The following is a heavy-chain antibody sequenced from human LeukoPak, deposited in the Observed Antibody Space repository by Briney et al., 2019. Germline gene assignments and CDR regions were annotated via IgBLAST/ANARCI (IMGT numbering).Heavy chain of an antibody. D-gene: IGHD6-19*01. CDR1: GFTFSIYS. J-gene: IGHJ4*02. CDR2: ISSSSSYI. CDR3: ARDSRYSSGWLDFDY. V-gene: IGHV3-21*01. Sequence: GGSLRLSCAASGFTFSIYSMNWVRQAPGKGLESVSSISSSSSYIYYADSVKGRFTISRDNAKNSLYLQMNSLRAEDTAVYYCARDSRYSSGWLDFDYWGQGTLVTVSS.